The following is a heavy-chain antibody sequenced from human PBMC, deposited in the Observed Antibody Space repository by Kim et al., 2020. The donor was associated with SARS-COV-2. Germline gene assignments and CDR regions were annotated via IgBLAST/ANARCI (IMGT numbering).Heavy chain of an antibody. V-gene: IGHV1-8*01. J-gene: IGHJ5*02. CDR2: MNPNSGNT. CDR3: AVLDIVVVPAAPEGVSYNWFDP. D-gene: IGHD2-2*03. CDR1: GYTFTSYD. Sequence: ASVKVSCKASGYTFTSYDINWVRQATGQGLEWMGWMNPNSGNTGYAQKFQGRVTMTRNTSISTAYMELSSLRSEDTAVYYCAVLDIVVVPAAPEGVSYNWFDPWGQGTLVTVSS.